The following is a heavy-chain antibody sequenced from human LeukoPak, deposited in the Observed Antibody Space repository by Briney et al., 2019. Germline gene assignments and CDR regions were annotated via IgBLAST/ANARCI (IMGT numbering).Heavy chain of an antibody. V-gene: IGHV1-3*01. J-gene: IGHJ4*02. Sequence: ASVKVSCKASGYTFTSYAMHWVRQAPGQRLEWMGWINAGNGNTKYSQKFQGRVTITRDTSASTAYMELSSLRSEDTAVYYCARDLRRDGYKFGRGYFDYWGQGTLVTVSS. CDR1: GYTFTSYA. CDR3: ARDLRRDGYKFGRGYFDY. D-gene: IGHD5-24*01. CDR2: INAGNGNT.